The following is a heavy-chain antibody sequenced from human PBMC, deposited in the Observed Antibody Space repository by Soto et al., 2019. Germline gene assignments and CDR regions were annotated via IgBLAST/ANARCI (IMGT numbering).Heavy chain of an antibody. CDR3: SVQRDY. CDR2: IRGSGGGS. V-gene: IGHV3-23*01. D-gene: IGHD1-1*01. CDR1: GFTFSAYS. Sequence: GGSLRLSCAAAGFTFSAYSVTWVRQAPGKGLEWVSTIRGSGGGSYYADSVKGRFTISRDNSRNTVYLQMNSLRDEDTAVYYCSVQRDYWGQGTMVTVSS. J-gene: IGHJ4*02.